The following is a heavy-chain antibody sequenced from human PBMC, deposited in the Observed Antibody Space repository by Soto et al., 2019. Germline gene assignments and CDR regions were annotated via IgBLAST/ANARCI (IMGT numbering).Heavy chain of an antibody. D-gene: IGHD3-3*02. CDR2: IYYSGST. V-gene: IGHV4-31*02. J-gene: IGHJ4*02. CDR1: GGSINIGGYY. CDR3: ARTAWHFFDY. Sequence: SETLSLTCTVSGGSINIGGYYWIWIRQHPGKGLEWIGYIYYSGSTFYNPSLKSRVTISFDTSKNQFSLKLNSVTAADTAVYYCARTAWHFFDYWGQGTLVTVSS.